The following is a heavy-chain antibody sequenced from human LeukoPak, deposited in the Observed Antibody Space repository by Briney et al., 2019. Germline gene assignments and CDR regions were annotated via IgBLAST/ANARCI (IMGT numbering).Heavy chain of an antibody. CDR2: INHSGST. Sequence: SETLSLTCAVYGGSFSGYYWSWIRQPPGKRLEWIGEINHSGSTNYNPSLKSRVTISVDTSKNQFSLKLSSVTAADTAVYYCARGRGPDPEYSSSVDFDYWGQGTLVTVSS. J-gene: IGHJ4*02. CDR1: GGSFSGYY. V-gene: IGHV4-34*01. CDR3: ARGRGPDPEYSSSVDFDY. D-gene: IGHD6-6*01.